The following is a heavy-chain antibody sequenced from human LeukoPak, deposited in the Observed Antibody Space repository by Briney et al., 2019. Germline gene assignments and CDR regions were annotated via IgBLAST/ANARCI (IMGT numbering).Heavy chain of an antibody. J-gene: IGHJ4*02. V-gene: IGHV4-30-2*01. CDR1: GGSISSGGYS. D-gene: IGHD3-3*01. CDR2: IYHSGST. Sequence: PSETLSLTCAVSGGSISSGGYSWSWIRQPPGKGLEWIGYIYHSGSTYYNPSLKSRVTISVDRSKNQFSLKLSSVTAAVTAVYYCASNRYDFWASFDYWGQGTLVTVSS. CDR3: ASNRYDFWASFDY.